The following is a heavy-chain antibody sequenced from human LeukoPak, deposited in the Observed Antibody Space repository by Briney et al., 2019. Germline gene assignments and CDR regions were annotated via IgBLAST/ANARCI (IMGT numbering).Heavy chain of an antibody. V-gene: IGHV3-21*01. Sequence: GSLRLSCEASGFSFSSYNMDWVRQTPGKGLEWISSITTSSSYTFYADSVKGRFTISRDNARNSLYLQMNSLTAEDTAVYYCARDPYSGAYGDTYYYYMDVWGKGTTVTISS. CDR3: ARDPYSGAYGDTYYYYMDV. J-gene: IGHJ6*03. CDR1: GFSFSSYN. D-gene: IGHD1-26*01. CDR2: ITTSSSYT.